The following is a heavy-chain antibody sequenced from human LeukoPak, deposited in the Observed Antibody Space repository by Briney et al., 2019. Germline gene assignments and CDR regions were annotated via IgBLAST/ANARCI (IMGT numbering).Heavy chain of an antibody. CDR3: ARKTVVGSYFDY. D-gene: IGHD4-23*01. V-gene: IGHV3-7*03. Sequence: GGSLRLSCAASGFTFSAYWMSWVRQAPGKGLEWVANIKQDGSDKYYVDSVKGRFTISRDNAKNSLYLQMNSLRAEDTAVYYCARKTVVGSYFDYWAREPRSPSPQ. J-gene: IGHJ4*02. CDR2: IKQDGSDK. CDR1: GFTFSAYW.